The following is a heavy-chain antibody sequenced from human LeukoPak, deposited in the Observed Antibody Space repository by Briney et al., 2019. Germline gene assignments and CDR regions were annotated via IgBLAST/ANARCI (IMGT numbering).Heavy chain of an antibody. D-gene: IGHD7-27*01. CDR3: ARDLNWAFDY. CDR2: ISSDTVNI. J-gene: IGHJ4*02. CDR1: GFTFSSYG. V-gene: IGHV3-48*01. Sequence: GGSLRLSCGASGFTFSSYGMKWVRQAPGKGLEWVSYISSDTVNIYYADSVKGRFTISRDNAAKLVYLHMNRLSAEDTAVYYCARDLNWAFDYWGQGNLVTVSS.